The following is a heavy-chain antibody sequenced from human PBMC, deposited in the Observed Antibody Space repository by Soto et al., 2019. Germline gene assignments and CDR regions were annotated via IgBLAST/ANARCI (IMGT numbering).Heavy chain of an antibody. J-gene: IGHJ4*02. CDR3: TSLGAYCSGGSCNSAYDY. Sequence: GGSLRLSCAASGFTFSGSAMHWVRQASGKGLEWVGRIRSKANSYATAYAASVKGRFTISRDDSKNTAYLQMNSLKTEDTAVYYCTSLGAYCSGGSCNSAYDYWGQGTLVTVSS. V-gene: IGHV3-73*01. CDR1: GFTFSGSA. D-gene: IGHD2-15*01. CDR2: IRSKANSYAT.